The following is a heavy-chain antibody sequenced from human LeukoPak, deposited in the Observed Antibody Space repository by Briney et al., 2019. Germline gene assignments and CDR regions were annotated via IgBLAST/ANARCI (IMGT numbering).Heavy chain of an antibody. CDR3: ARDGTVYSSSWYGN. CDR2: IRSKTYGGTP. D-gene: IGHD2-2*01. Sequence: GGSLRLSCAASGFTFDDYAMGWVRQAAGKGLEWVGFIRSKTYGGTPEYGASVKGRFTISIDGSRGIVYLQMNSLKMEDTAVYYCARDGTVYSSSWYGNWGQGTLVTVSS. J-gene: IGHJ4*02. V-gene: IGHV3-49*04. CDR1: GFTFDDYA.